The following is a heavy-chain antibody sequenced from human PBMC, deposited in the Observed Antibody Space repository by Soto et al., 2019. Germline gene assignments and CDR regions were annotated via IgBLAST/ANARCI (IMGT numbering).Heavy chain of an antibody. Sequence: SETLSLTCAVYGGSFSGYYWSWIRQPPGKGLEWIGEINHSGSTNYNPSLKSRVTISVDTSKNQFSLKLSSVTAADTAVYYCARAPGLTTVTMGRWFDPWGQGTLVTVSS. CDR3: ARAPGLTTVTMGRWFDP. D-gene: IGHD4-17*01. CDR2: INHSGST. J-gene: IGHJ5*02. V-gene: IGHV4-34*01. CDR1: GGSFSGYY.